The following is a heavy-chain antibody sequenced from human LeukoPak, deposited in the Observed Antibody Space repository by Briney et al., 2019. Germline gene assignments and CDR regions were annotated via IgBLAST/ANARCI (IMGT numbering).Heavy chain of an antibody. CDR1: GYTSTGYY. Sequence: ASVKVSCKASGYTSTGYYMHWVRQAPGQGLEWMGWINPNSGGTNYAQKFQGRVTMTRDTSISTAYMELSRLRSDDTAVYYCARELGIAAAGTWNWFDPWGQGTLVTVSS. CDR2: INPNSGGT. D-gene: IGHD6-13*01. J-gene: IGHJ5*02. V-gene: IGHV1-2*02. CDR3: ARELGIAAAGTWNWFDP.